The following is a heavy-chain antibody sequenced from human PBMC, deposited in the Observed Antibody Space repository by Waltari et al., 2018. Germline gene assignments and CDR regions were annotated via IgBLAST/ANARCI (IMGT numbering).Heavy chain of an antibody. D-gene: IGHD3-22*01. CDR1: GGSFSGYY. Sequence: QVQLQQWGAGLLKPSETLSLTCAVYGGSFSGYYWSWIRQPPGKGLEWIGEINHSGSTNYNPSLKSRVTISVDTSKNQFSLKLSSVTAADTAVYFCARYDSSGQGAFDIWGQGTMVTVSS. J-gene: IGHJ3*02. V-gene: IGHV4-34*01. CDR2: INHSGST. CDR3: ARYDSSGQGAFDI.